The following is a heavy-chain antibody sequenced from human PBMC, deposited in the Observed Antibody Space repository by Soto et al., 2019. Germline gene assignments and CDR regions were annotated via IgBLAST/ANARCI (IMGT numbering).Heavy chain of an antibody. CDR1: GYTFTSYD. V-gene: IGHV1-8*01. CDR2: MNPNSGNT. Sequence: QVQLVQSGAEVKKPGASVKVSCKASGYTFTSYDINWVRQATGQGVEWMGWMNPNSGNTGYAQEFQGRVTMARNTSISPAYMDLSSLRSGDTAGYYFANERAAAGFGHWGQGTLVPVPP. D-gene: IGHD6-13*01. J-gene: IGHJ4*01. CDR3: ANERAAAGFGH.